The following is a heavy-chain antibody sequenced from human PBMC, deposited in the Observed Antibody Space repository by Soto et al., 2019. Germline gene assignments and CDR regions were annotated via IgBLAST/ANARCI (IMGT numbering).Heavy chain of an antibody. Sequence: QITLKESGPTLVKPTQTLTLTCTFSGFSLSTHRVGVGWIRQPPGKALQWLALIYHDDDKRYSPSLKNRLTITKDTSNNQVVLTMTNMDPVDTATYFCAHAPHPLFDDPFDIWGQGTMVTVSS. D-gene: IGHD2-21*01. CDR2: IYHDDDK. CDR3: AHAPHPLFDDPFDI. V-gene: IGHV2-5*02. CDR1: GFSLSTHRVG. J-gene: IGHJ3*02.